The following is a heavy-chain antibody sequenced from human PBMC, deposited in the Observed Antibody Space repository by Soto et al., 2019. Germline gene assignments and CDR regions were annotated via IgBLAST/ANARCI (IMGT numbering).Heavy chain of an antibody. CDR3: AREFMILTYHFDY. D-gene: IGHD3-16*01. J-gene: IGHJ4*02. CDR2: IYYSGST. V-gene: IGHV4-59*12. CDR1: GGSISSYY. Sequence: SETLSLTCTVSGGSISSYYWSWIRQPPGKGLEWIGYIYYSGSTIYNPSLKSRVSISIDTSKNQFSLKLSSVTAADTAVYYCAREFMILTYHFDYWGQGALVTVSS.